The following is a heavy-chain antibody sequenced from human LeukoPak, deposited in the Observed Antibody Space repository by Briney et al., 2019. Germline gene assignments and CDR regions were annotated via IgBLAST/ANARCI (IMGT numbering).Heavy chain of an antibody. J-gene: IGHJ4*02. CDR3: ARGTLDTAMAEFDY. V-gene: IGHV1-18*04. Sequence: ASVKVSCKASGYTFTGYYMHWVRQAPGQGLEWMGWISAYNGNTNYAQKLQGRVTMTTDTSTSTAYMELRSLRSDDTAVYYCARGTLDTAMAEFDYWGQGTLVTVSS. D-gene: IGHD5-18*01. CDR2: ISAYNGNT. CDR1: GYTFTGYY.